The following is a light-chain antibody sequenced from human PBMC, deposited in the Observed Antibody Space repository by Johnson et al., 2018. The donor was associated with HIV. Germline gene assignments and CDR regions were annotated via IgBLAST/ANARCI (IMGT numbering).Light chain of an antibody. CDR1: SSNIGNNY. CDR3: GTWDSSLSALV. Sequence: QSVLTQPPSVSAAPGQKVTISCSGSSSNIGNNYVSWYQQLPGTAPKLLIYENTKRPSGIPDRFSGSKSGTSATLGITGLPTGDEADYYCGTWDSSLSALVFGTGTKVTAL. J-gene: IGLJ1*01. CDR2: ENT. V-gene: IGLV1-51*02.